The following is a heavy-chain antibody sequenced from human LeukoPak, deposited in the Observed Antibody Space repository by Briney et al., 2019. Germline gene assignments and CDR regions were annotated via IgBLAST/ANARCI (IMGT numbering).Heavy chain of an antibody. V-gene: IGHV1-8*01. J-gene: IGHJ3*02. D-gene: IGHD3-16*02. CDR3: ARVYDYVWGSYRYNPDAFDI. CDR1: GYTFTSYD. Sequence: GASVKVSCKASGYTFTSYDINWVRQATGQGLEWMGWMNPNSGNTGYAQKFQGRVTMTRNTSISTAYMELSSLRPEDTAVYYCARVYDYVWGSYRYNPDAFDIWGQGTMVTVSS. CDR2: MNPNSGNT.